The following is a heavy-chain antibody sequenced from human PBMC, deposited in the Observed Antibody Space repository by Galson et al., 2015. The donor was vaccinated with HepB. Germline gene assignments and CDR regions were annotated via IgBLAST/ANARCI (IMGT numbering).Heavy chain of an antibody. Sequence: TLSLTCTVSGGSISSGGYYWSWIRQHPGKGLEWIGCIYYSGSTYYNPSLKSRVTISVDTSKNQFSLKLSSVTAADTAVYYCASQTRGDYRVFDIWGQGTMVTVSS. D-gene: IGHD4-17*01. CDR2: IYYSGST. J-gene: IGHJ3*02. CDR3: ASQTRGDYRVFDI. V-gene: IGHV4-31*03. CDR1: GGSISSGGYY.